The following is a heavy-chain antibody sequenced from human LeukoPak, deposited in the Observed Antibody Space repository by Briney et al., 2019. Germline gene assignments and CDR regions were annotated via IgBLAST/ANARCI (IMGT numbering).Heavy chain of an antibody. D-gene: IGHD1-1*01. Sequence: GGSLRLSCAASGFTFSNYGMHWVRQTPGKGLEWGAFVQNDGSDKFFADSVKGRFTVSRDNSKNTLYLQMNSLRADDTAVYYCAKERQLEPFDCWGQGTLVTVSS. CDR2: VQNDGSDK. CDR1: GFTFSNYG. V-gene: IGHV3-30*02. CDR3: AKERQLEPFDC. J-gene: IGHJ4*02.